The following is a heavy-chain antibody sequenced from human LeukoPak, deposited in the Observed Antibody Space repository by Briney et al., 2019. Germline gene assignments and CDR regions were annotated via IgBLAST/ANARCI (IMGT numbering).Heavy chain of an antibody. CDR3: AKDAYSSTSGNFDY. CDR1: GFTFSNQA. J-gene: IGHJ4*02. D-gene: IGHD6-6*01. V-gene: IGHV3-23*01. Sequence: GESLRLSCAASGFTFSNQAVGWVRQVPGRGLEWVSVISTSGGSTYYADSVKGRFTISRDNSKNTLYLQMNSLRAEDTAVYYCAKDAYSSTSGNFDYWGQGTLVTVSS. CDR2: ISTSGGST.